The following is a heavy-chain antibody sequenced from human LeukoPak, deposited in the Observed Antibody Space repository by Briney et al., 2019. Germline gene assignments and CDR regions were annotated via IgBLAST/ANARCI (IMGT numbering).Heavy chain of an antibody. CDR1: VYTFTIYD. Sequence: ASVTVSFKASVYTFTIYDINWVRQPTGQGHEWMGWMNPNSGNTGYAQKFQGRVTMTRNTSISTAYMELSSLRSEDTAVYYCARGYKPYGSGTHPHWFDPWGQGTRVTVSS. V-gene: IGHV1-8*01. CDR3: ARGYKPYGSGTHPHWFDP. D-gene: IGHD3-10*01. J-gene: IGHJ5*02. CDR2: MNPNSGNT.